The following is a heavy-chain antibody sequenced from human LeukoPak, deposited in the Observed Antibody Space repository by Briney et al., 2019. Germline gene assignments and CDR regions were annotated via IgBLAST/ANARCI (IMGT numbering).Heavy chain of an antibody. J-gene: IGHJ6*04. CDR3: AKLAKSFIFVDV. CDR2: IYYSGST. Sequence: SETLSLTCTVSGGSISSYYWSWIRQPPGKGLEWIGYIYYSGSTNYNPSLKSQVTISVDTSKNQFSLKLSSVTAADTAVYYCAKLAKSFIFVDVWGKGTTVTVSS. V-gene: IGHV4-59*01. D-gene: IGHD3-9*01. CDR1: GGSISSYY.